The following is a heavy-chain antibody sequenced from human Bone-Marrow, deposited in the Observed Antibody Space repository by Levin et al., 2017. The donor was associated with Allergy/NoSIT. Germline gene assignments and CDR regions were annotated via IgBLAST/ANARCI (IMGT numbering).Heavy chain of an antibody. J-gene: IGHJ5*02. Sequence: SQTLSLTCNVSGASIRSGSYYWGWIRQPPGKGLEWIGNIYYTGNTYYNPSLKSRVTISVDPSKNQLSLKLSSVTAADTAVYYCARPAQGRGGGSCFDPWGQGTLVTVSS. CDR1: GASIRSGSYY. CDR2: IYYTGNT. V-gene: IGHV4-39*01. CDR3: ARPAQGRGGGSCFDP. D-gene: IGHD2-15*01.